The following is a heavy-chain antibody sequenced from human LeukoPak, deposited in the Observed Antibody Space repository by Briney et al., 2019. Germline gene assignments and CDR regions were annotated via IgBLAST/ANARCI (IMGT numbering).Heavy chain of an antibody. D-gene: IGHD2-15*01. CDR1: GFTFSSYA. V-gene: IGHV3-30*14. CDR3: ARFIRCSGGSCYDAFDI. J-gene: IGHJ3*02. CDR2: ISYDGSNK. Sequence: GGSLRLSCAASGFTFSSYAMHWVRQAPGKGLEWVAVISYDGSNKYYADSVKGRFTISRDNSKNTLYLQMNSLRAEDTAVYYCARFIRCSGGSCYDAFDIWGQGTMVTVSS.